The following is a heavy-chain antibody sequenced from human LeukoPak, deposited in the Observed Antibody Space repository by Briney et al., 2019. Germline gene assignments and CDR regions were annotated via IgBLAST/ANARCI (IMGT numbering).Heavy chain of an antibody. D-gene: IGHD6-13*01. Sequence: GSSVKVSCKASGGTFSSYAISWVRQAPGQGLEWMGIINPSGGSTSYAQKFQGRVTMTRDMSTSTVYMELSSLRSEDTAVYYCARDPTSIAAAGTGHAFDIWGQGTMVTVSS. J-gene: IGHJ3*02. V-gene: IGHV1-46*01. CDR3: ARDPTSIAAAGTGHAFDI. CDR2: INPSGGST. CDR1: GGTFSSYA.